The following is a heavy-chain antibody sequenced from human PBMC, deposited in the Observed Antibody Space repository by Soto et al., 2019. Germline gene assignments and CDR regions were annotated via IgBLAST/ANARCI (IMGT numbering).Heavy chain of an antibody. CDR3: AKGGDKEWVRLPFDY. V-gene: IGHV3-23*01. D-gene: IGHD3-3*01. CDR1: GFFFSSYT. J-gene: IGHJ4*02. Sequence: EVQLLESGGGLVQPGGSLRLSCVGSGFFFSSYTMTWVRQAPGKGLEWVSSFSATSENTYYADSVRGRFTISRDNSKNTLFRKRNSLTAGDTAMYYWAKGGDKEWVRLPFDYGGQEILVTVSS. CDR2: FSATSENT.